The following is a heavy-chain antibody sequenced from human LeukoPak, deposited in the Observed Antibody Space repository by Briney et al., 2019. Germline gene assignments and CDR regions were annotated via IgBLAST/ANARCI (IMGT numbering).Heavy chain of an antibody. J-gene: IGHJ5*02. D-gene: IGHD3-3*01. CDR3: AREGLSYDFWSGYYLFNWFDP. Sequence: PGGSLRLSCAASGFTFSSYWMSWVRQAPGKGLEWVANIKQDGSEKYYVDSVKGRFTISRDNAKNSLYLQMNSLRAEDTAVYYCAREGLSYDFWSGYYLFNWFDPWGQGTLVTVSS. CDR1: GFTFSSYW. CDR2: IKQDGSEK. V-gene: IGHV3-7*01.